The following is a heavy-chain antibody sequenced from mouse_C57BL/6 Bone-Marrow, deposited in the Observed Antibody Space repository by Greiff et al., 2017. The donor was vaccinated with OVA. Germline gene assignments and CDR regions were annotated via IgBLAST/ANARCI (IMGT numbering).Heavy chain of an antibody. J-gene: IGHJ4*01. Sequence: EVKVVESGGGLVKPGGSLKLSCAASGFTFSDYGMHWVRQAPEKGLEWVAYISSGSSTIYYADTVTGRFTISRDNAKNTLFLQMTSLRAEDTAMYYCARTSTMVTVRAMDYWGQGTSVTVSS. CDR2: ISSGSSTI. CDR1: GFTFSDYG. D-gene: IGHD2-2*01. V-gene: IGHV5-17*01. CDR3: ARTSTMVTVRAMDY.